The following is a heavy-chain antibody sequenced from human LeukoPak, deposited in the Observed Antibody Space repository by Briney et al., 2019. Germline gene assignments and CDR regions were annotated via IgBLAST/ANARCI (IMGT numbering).Heavy chain of an antibody. V-gene: IGHV3-66*01. CDR1: GFTVSSNY. CDR2: IYSGGST. Sequence: GGSLRLSCAASGFTVSSNYMSWVRQAPGKGLEWVSVIYSGGSTYYADSVKGRFTISRDNSKNTLYLQMNSLRAEDTAVYYCAKDPYYDFWSAFDYWGQGTLVTVSS. CDR3: AKDPYYDFWSAFDY. D-gene: IGHD3-3*01. J-gene: IGHJ4*02.